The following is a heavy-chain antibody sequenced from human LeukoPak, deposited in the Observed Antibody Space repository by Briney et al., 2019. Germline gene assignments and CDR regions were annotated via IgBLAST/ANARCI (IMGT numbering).Heavy chain of an antibody. D-gene: IGHD6-13*01. CDR2: LYRDDTT. CDR1: GFTVSSNY. CDR3: ARAPTPYSSNWFVSES. V-gene: IGHV3-66*01. J-gene: IGHJ5*02. Sequence: GGSLRLSCAVSGFTVSSNYMNWVRQVPGKGLEWVSVLYRDDTTYYADSVKGRFTISRDNSRNTLYLQMSSLRAEDTAVYYCARAPTPYSSNWFVSESWGQGTLVTVSS.